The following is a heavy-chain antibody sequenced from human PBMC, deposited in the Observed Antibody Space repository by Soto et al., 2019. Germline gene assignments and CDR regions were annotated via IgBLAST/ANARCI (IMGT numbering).Heavy chain of an antibody. CDR3: ATSLFFASTDTEPFDY. CDR2: ISGGGNDA. J-gene: IGHJ4*02. CDR1: RFTFSSYA. V-gene: IGHV3-23*01. D-gene: IGHD1-1*01. Sequence: PRGSLRLSCAASRFTFSSYAMSWVRQAPGKGLEWVSSISGGGNDAYYADSVKGRFTISRDNSQNTLYLQMSSLRADDTAVYYCATSLFFASTDTEPFDYWGQGALVTVYS.